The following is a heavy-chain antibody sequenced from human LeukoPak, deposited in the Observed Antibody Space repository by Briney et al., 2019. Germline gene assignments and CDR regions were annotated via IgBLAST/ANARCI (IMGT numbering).Heavy chain of an antibody. CDR3: ARDRYGNYYMDV. Sequence: PSETLSLTCTVSGGSITSGTFYRGWIRQPPGKGLDWIGTFYYSGSTYYNPSLKSRVSISVDTSKNQFSLKLSSVTAADTAVYYCARDRYGNYYMDVWGKGTTVTVSS. CDR2: FYYSGST. J-gene: IGHJ6*03. CDR1: GGSITSGTFY. D-gene: IGHD3-9*01. V-gene: IGHV4-39*07.